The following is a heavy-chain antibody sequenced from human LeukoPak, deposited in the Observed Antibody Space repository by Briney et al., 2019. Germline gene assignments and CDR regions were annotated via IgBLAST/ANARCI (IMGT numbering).Heavy chain of an antibody. CDR1: GFTFSSYA. V-gene: IGHV3-30*04. D-gene: IGHD1-26*01. CDR3: ARDRAGATLYYYYYMDV. J-gene: IGHJ6*03. CDR2: ISYDGSNK. Sequence: GGSLRLSCAASGFTFSSYAMHWVRQAPGKGLEWVAVISYDGSNKYYADSVKGRFTISRDNSKNTLYLQMNSLRAEDTAVYYCARDRAGATLYYYYYMDVWGKGTTVTISS.